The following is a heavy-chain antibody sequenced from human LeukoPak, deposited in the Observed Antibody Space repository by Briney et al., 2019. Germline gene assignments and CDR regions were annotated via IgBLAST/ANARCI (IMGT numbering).Heavy chain of an antibody. D-gene: IGHD6-13*01. CDR2: TYYRSKWYN. J-gene: IGHJ6*03. Sequence: SPTLSLTFAISGDSVSSNSAAWNWLRQSPSRGLEWLGRTYYRSKWYNDYAVSVKSRITINPDTSKNQFSLQLNSVTPEDTAVYYCARTEGIAAAGGYYYYYYYMDVWGKGTTVTVSS. CDR3: ARTEGIAAAGGYYYYYYYMDV. CDR1: GDSVSSNSAA. V-gene: IGHV6-1*01.